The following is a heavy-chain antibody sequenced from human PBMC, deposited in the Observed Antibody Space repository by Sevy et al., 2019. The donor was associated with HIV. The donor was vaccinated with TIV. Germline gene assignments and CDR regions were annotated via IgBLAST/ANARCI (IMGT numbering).Heavy chain of an antibody. CDR2: INHSGST. Sequence: SENLSLTCAVYGGSFSGYYWSWIRQPPGKGLEWIGEINHSGSTNYNPSLKSRVTISVDTSKNQFSLKLSSVTAADPAVYYCARGRGGFGESRYFDYWGQGTLVTVSS. V-gene: IGHV4-34*01. CDR1: GGSFSGYY. D-gene: IGHD3-10*01. J-gene: IGHJ4*02. CDR3: ARGRGGFGESRYFDY.